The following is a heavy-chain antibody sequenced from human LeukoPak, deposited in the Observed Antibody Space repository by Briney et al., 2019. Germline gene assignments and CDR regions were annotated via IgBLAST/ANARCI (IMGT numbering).Heavy chain of an antibody. D-gene: IGHD6-13*01. Sequence: GGSLRLSCTTSGFTFGDYPMSWVRQAPGKGLEWVGCIRSKTYGGTTEYAASVKGRFTISRDDSKSIAYLQMNSLRTEDTAVYYCIRWQQLGTWGQGTLVTVSS. CDR1: GFTFGDYP. J-gene: IGHJ5*02. CDR3: IRWQQLGT. V-gene: IGHV3-49*04. CDR2: IRSKTYGGTT.